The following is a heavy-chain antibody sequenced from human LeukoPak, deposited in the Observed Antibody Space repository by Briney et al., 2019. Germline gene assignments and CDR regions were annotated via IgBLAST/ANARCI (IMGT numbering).Heavy chain of an antibody. CDR2: INPHTGGT. CDR3: ARDFKRVDSSAGWWGADY. J-gene: IGHJ4*01. V-gene: IGHV1-2*02. Sequence: ASVKVSCKASVYTFIDYYIHWVRQAPGQGLEWMGWINPHTGGTNSAQKFLGRVTMTRDTSITTAYMELSRLTSDGTAVYYCARDFKRVDSSAGWWGADYWGQGTLVTVSS. CDR1: VYTFIDYY. D-gene: IGHD6-13*01.